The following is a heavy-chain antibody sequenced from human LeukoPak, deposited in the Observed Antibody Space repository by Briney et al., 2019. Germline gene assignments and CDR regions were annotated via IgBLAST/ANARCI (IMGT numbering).Heavy chain of an antibody. D-gene: IGHD4-17*01. CDR2: ISYDGSNK. CDR3: ARDLYDYGDYGGANDP. V-gene: IGHV3-30*04. J-gene: IGHJ5*02. Sequence: PGRSLRLSCAASGFTFSSYAMHWVRQAPGKGLEWVAVISYDGSNKYYADSVKGRFTISRDNSKNTLYLQMNSLRAEDTAVYYCARDLYDYGDYGGANDPWGQGTLVTVSS. CDR1: GFTFSSYA.